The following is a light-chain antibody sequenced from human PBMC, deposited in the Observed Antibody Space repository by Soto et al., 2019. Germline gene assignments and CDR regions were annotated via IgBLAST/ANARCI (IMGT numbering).Light chain of an antibody. CDR2: EVS. V-gene: IGLV2-14*01. J-gene: IGLJ1*01. CDR1: NSDVDADRF. Sequence: QSAPTQPASVSGSPGQSITITCTGNNSDVDADRFVFWYQQHPGKAPKLMIYEVSHRPSGISDRFSGSKSGNTASLTISELQAEDEADYYFSLYTCAGHGVFGTVTKVT. CDR3: SLYTCAGHGV.